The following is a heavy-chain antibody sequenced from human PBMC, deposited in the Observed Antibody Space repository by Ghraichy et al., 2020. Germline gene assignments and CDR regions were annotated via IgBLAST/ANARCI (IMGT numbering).Heavy chain of an antibody. CDR3: VPPSQVSGSYFMV. J-gene: IGHJ4*02. V-gene: IGHV3-7*02. D-gene: IGHD1-26*01. CDR2: INQVGSET. Sequence: GGSLRLSCAASGFTFTTYWMGWLRQVPGGGLEWVANINQVGSETYYVDSVKGRFTISWDNAQNSLYLHVNSLRVEDTAVYYCVPPSQVSGSYFMVWGQATLVTVSS. CDR1: GFTFTTYW.